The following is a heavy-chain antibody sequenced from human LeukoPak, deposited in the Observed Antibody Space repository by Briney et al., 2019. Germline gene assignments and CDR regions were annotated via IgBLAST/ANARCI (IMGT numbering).Heavy chain of an antibody. CDR3: AKDMGNYYGSGGTFDY. Sequence: GGSLRLSCAASGFTFTDFYMTWIRQAPGKGLEWVSHISSSGSTIFYADSVKGRFTISRDNAKNSLYLQMNSLRAEDTALYYCAKDMGNYYGSGGTFDYWGQGTLVTVSS. J-gene: IGHJ4*02. CDR1: GFTFTDFY. V-gene: IGHV3-11*01. D-gene: IGHD3-10*01. CDR2: ISSSGSTI.